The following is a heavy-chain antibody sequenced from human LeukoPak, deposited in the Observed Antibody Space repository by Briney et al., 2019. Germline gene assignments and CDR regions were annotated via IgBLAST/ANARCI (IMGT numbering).Heavy chain of an antibody. J-gene: IGHJ4*02. CDR1: GGSVSGYY. D-gene: IGHD6-13*01. CDR2: INHSGST. Sequence: SETLSLTCAVAGGSVSGYYWHWIRQPPGKGLEWIGEINHSGSTNYNPSLKSRVTLSLDTSKNQFSLKLSSVTAADTAVYYCARETASGTAATYWGQGTLVTVSS. V-gene: IGHV4-34*01. CDR3: ARETASGTAATY.